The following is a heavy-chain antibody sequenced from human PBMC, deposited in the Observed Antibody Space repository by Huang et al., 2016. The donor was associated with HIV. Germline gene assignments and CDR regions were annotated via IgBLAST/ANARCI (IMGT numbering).Heavy chain of an antibody. Sequence: EVQLIESGGGLVKHGSSLRLSCEGFGFSFSTVWMSWVRQRLVMGLEWGSPIKNSLDGGTTYYAAPVRGIFMISRDDSKNRMDLQMHDFKAADTAVYYCTTWISTAAGGNWGQGTLVTVSS. CDR3: TTWISTAAGGN. D-gene: IGHD2-15*01. J-gene: IGHJ4*02. V-gene: IGHV3-15*01. CDR2: IKNSLDGGTT. CDR1: GFSFSTVW.